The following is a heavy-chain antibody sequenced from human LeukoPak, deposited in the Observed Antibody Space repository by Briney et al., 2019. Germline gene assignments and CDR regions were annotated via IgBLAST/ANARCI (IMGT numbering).Heavy chain of an antibody. J-gene: IGHJ4*02. CDR2: IYDGGST. D-gene: IGHD3-10*01. CDR1: GFTVSSNY. V-gene: IGHV3-66*01. Sequence: GGSLRLSCAASGFTVSSNYMSWVRQAPGKGLEWVSVIYDGGSTYYADSVKGRFTISRDNSKNTLYLQMNSLRAEDTAVYYCAKDQGGYGSGSFKLDYWGQGTLVTVSS. CDR3: AKDQGGYGSGSFKLDY.